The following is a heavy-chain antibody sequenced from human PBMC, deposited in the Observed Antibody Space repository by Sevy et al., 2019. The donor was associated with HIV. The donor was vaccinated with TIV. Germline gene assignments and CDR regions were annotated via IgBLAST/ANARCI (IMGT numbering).Heavy chain of an antibody. D-gene: IGHD6-19*01. J-gene: IGHJ6*02. V-gene: IGHV4-4*07. CDR2: IYTSGST. Sequence: SETLSLTCTVSGGSISSYYWSWIRQPAGKGLEWIGRIYTSGSTNYNPSLKSPVTMSVDTSKNQFSLELSSETAADTAVYYCARDRTVAEVEGNYYYYGMDVWGQGTTVTVSS. CDR1: GGSISSYY. CDR3: ARDRTVAEVEGNYYYYGMDV.